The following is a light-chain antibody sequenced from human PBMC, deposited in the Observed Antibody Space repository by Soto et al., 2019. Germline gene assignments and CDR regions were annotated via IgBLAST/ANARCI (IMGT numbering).Light chain of an antibody. Sequence: QSALTQPASVSGSPGQSSTISCTGSSSDVGHSNHVSWYQQHPGKAPKLIIYGVTNRPSGISNRFSGSKSGSTASLTISGLQPEDEADYYCNSYTISTTYVFGTGTKLTVL. CDR2: GVT. CDR3: NSYTISTTYV. J-gene: IGLJ1*01. CDR1: SSDVGHSNH. V-gene: IGLV2-14*03.